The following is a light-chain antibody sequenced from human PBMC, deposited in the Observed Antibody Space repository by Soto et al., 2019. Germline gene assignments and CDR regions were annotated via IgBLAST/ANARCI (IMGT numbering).Light chain of an antibody. CDR2: DVS. V-gene: IGKV3-11*01. J-gene: IGKJ5*01. CDR3: QQRGYWPST. Sequence: EVVLTQSPATLSLSPGERTTLSCRASQSIATHLAWYQQKPGQAPRLLIYDVSNRATGIPARFSGSGSGTDFTLTISSLEAEDFAVYYCQQRGYWPSTFSQGTRLEVK. CDR1: QSIATH.